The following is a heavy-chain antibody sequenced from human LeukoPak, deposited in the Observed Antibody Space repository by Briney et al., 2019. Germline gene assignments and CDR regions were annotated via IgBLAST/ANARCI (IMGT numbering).Heavy chain of an antibody. J-gene: IGHJ4*02. CDR1: GGSIGSYY. D-gene: IGHD6-19*01. CDR3: ARVAVAGTVEY. V-gene: IGHV4-59*01. Sequence: PSETLSLTCTVSGGSIGSYYWSWIRQPPGKGLEWIGYIYYSGSTNYNPSLKSRVTISVDTSKNQFSLKLSSVTAADTAVYYCARVAVAGTVEYWGQGTLVTVSS. CDR2: IYYSGST.